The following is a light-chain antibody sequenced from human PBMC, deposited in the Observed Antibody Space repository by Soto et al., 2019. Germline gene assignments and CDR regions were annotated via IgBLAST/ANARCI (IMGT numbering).Light chain of an antibody. CDR2: GAS. CDR1: QSVSSN. J-gene: IGKJ3*01. V-gene: IGKV3-15*01. Sequence: EIVMTQSPATLSVSPGEGATLSCRASQSVSSNLAWYQQKPGQAPRLLIYGASTRAAGVPVRFSGSGSGTELTLTISSLQSEDFAVYYCQQYNNWPPFTFGPGTKVDI. CDR3: QQYNNWPPFT.